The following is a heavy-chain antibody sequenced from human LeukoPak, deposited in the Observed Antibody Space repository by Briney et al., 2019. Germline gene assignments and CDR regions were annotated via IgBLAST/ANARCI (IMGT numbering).Heavy chain of an antibody. CDR2: TSGDGITT. Sequence: GGSLRLSCAASGVTFHNYAIHWVRQAPGKGLEWVSLTSGDGITTYFADSVKGRFTISRDNSKSSLFLQMNSLRTEDTALYYCATDHVYGGADYWGQGTLVTVSS. J-gene: IGHJ4*02. D-gene: IGHD5/OR15-5a*01. CDR3: ATDHVYGGADY. CDR1: GVTFHNYA. V-gene: IGHV3-43*02.